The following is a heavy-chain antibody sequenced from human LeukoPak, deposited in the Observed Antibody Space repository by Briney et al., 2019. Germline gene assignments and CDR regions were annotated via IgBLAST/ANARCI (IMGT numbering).Heavy chain of an antibody. Sequence: PSETLSLTCAVYGGSFSDYYWNWIRRPPGKGLEWIGEINHSGSTNYNPSLKSRVTISVDTSKNQFSLKLSSVAAADTAVYYCARALSDFWSGYPTGGFDYWGQGTLVTVSS. CDR1: GGSFSDYY. D-gene: IGHD3-3*01. CDR2: INHSGST. J-gene: IGHJ4*02. CDR3: ARALSDFWSGYPTGGFDY. V-gene: IGHV4-34*01.